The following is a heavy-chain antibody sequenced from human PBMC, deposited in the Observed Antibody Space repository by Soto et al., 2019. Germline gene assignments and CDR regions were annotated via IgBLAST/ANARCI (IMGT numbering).Heavy chain of an antibody. CDR1: GFTFSSYA. CDR2: ISGSGGST. D-gene: IGHD4-17*01. J-gene: IGHJ5*02. CDR3: AKGRDDYGDYEAPNWFDP. V-gene: IGHV3-23*01. Sequence: GGSLRLSCAASGFTFSSYAMSWVRQAPGKGLEWVSAISGSGGSTYYADSVKGRFTISRDNSKNTLYLQMNSLRAEDTAVYYCAKGRDDYGDYEAPNWFDPWGQGTLVTVSS.